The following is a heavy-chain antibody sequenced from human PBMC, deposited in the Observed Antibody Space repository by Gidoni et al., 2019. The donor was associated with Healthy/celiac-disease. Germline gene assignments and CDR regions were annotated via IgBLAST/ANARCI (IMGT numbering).Heavy chain of an antibody. V-gene: IGHV4-34*01. D-gene: IGHD3-22*01. CDR3: ARVGPKWLLPHYFDY. CDR2: INHSGST. CDR1: GGSFSGYY. J-gene: IGHJ4*02. Sequence: QVQLQQWGAGLVKPSETLSLTCAVYGGSFSGYYWSWIRQPPGKGLEWIGEINHSGSTNYNPSLKSRVTISVDTSKNQFSLKLSSVTAADTAVYYCARVGPKWLLPHYFDYWGQGTLVTVSS.